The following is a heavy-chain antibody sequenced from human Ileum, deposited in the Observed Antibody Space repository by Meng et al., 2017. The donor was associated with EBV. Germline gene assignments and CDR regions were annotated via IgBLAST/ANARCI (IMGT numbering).Heavy chain of an antibody. D-gene: IGHD1-14*01. CDR2: IWYDGSNE. J-gene: IGHJ4*02. CDR1: GFTFSFYG. V-gene: IGHV3-33*01. CDR3: ARGSNRWVHQSEY. Sequence: QVYLAGVGGGVGQRGGSLGVSGAASGFTFSFYGMHWVRQAPGKGLEWVAVIWYDGSNEQYGDSVKGRFTISRDNSKNMLYLQMNSLKAEDTAVYYCARGSNRWVHQSEYWGQGTLVTVSS.